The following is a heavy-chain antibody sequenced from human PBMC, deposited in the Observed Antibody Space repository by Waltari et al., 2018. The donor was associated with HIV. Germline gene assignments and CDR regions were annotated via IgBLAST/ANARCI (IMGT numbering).Heavy chain of an antibody. J-gene: IGHJ4*02. V-gene: IGHV3-33*08. CDR1: GFSLSNFV. CDR2: IWYDGSNK. Sequence: QVQLVESGVGVVQTGKSVRLSCAASGFSLSNFVMHWVRQAPGKGLEWVALIWYDGSNKYYGDSVKGRFTISRDISKNTLYLQMNSLRAEDTAVYFCARDFALDSWGPGTLVTVSS. CDR3: ARDFALDS.